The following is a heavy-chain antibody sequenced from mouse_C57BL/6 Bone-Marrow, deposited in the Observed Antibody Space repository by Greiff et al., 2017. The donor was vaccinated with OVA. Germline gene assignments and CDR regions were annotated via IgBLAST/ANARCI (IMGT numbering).Heavy chain of an antibody. CDR1: GYTFTSYG. CDR3: ARWYYGSSYKDY. CDR2: IYPRSGNT. Sequence: VQLKESGAELARPGASVKLSCKASGYTFTSYGISWVKQRTGQGLEWIGEIYPRSGNTYYNEKFKGKATLTADKSSSTAYMELRSLTSEDSAVYFCARWYYGSSYKDYWGQGTTLTVSS. J-gene: IGHJ2*01. V-gene: IGHV1-81*01. D-gene: IGHD1-1*01.